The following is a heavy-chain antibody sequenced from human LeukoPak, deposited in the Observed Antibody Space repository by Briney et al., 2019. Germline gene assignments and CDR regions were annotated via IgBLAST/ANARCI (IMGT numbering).Heavy chain of an antibody. J-gene: IGHJ4*02. CDR2: ISAYNGNT. CDR3: ARDLISSSSGRPGFDY. D-gene: IGHD6-13*01. Sequence: ASVKVSCKASGYTFTSYGISWVRQAPGQGLEWMGWISAYNGNTNYAQKLQGRVTMTTDTSTSTAYMELRSLRSDDTAVYYCARDLISSSSGRPGFDYWGQGTLVTVSS. CDR1: GYTFTSYG. V-gene: IGHV1-18*01.